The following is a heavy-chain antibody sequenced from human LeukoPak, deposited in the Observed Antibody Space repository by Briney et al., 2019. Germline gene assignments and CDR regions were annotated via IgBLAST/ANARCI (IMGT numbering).Heavy chain of an antibody. CDR1: GGSISSYY. V-gene: IGHV4-59*01. CDR3: ARGHQGLDP. J-gene: IGHJ5*02. Sequence: PSETLSLTCTVPGGSISSYYWSWIRQPPGRGLEWVGDIYYSGRTNYNPPLQRRVTISVETSKNQVSLKLSSITAADTAVYYCARGHQGLDPWGLGTLVTVSS. CDR2: IYYSGRT. D-gene: IGHD2-2*01.